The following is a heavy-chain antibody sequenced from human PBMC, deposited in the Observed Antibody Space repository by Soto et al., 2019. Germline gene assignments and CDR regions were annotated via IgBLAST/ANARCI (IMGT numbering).Heavy chain of an antibody. CDR1: GFTFISSA. CDR2: IVVGSGHT. J-gene: IGHJ4*02. D-gene: IGHD3-9*01. V-gene: IGHV1-58*02. Sequence: ASVKVSCKTSGFTFISSAMQWVRQARGQRLECIGWIVVGSGHTNYAQKFQERVTITRDMSTTTAYTAYLQMNSLESEDTAVYYCSRDDSDWFFNWGRGTLVTVSS. CDR3: SRDDSDWFFN.